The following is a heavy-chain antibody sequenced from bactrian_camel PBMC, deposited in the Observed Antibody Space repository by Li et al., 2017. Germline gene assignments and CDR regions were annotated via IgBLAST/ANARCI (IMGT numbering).Heavy chain of an antibody. CDR1: GSISSSRC. CDR2: IERDGHT. CDR3: AADGPRTVADVTSLNAQVYNY. V-gene: IGHV3S53*01. J-gene: IGHJ4*01. Sequence: VQLVESGGGSVEAGGSLRLSCAASGSISSSRCMAWFRQAPGKEREGLATIERDGHTSYVDAVKDRFTISSDNAKNTLYLQMNGLKAEDTAMYYCAADGPRTVADVTSLNAQVYNYWGQGTEVTVS. D-gene: IGHD6*01.